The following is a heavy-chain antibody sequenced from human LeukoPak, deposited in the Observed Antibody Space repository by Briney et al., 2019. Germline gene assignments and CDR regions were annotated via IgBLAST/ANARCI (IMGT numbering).Heavy chain of an antibody. CDR2: IWYDGSNK. J-gene: IGHJ4*02. Sequence: GGSLRLSCAASGFTFSSYGMHWVRQAPGKGLEWVAVIWYDGSNKYYTDSVKGRLTISRDNPKDTLFLQMNSLRAEDTAVYYCAREGPRGNSQFDYWGQGTLVTVSS. CDR3: AREGPRGNSQFDY. CDR1: GFTFSSYG. V-gene: IGHV3-33*01. D-gene: IGHD2/OR15-2a*01.